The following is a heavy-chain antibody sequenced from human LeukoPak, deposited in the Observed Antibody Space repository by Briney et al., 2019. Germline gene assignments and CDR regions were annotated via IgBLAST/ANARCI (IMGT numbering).Heavy chain of an antibody. J-gene: IGHJ4*02. Sequence: GGSLRLSCAASGFTFSSYEMNWGCQAPGTGLEWVSYISTSGNNIFYADSVKGRFTISRDNAKNSLYLQMNSLRAEDTAVYYCARELYSGSYNYWGQGTLVTVSS. CDR1: GFTFSSYE. CDR3: ARELYSGSYNY. V-gene: IGHV3-48*03. D-gene: IGHD1-26*01. CDR2: ISTSGNNI.